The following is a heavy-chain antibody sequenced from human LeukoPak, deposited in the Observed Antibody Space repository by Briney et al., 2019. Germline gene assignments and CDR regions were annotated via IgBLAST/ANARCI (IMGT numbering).Heavy chain of an antibody. V-gene: IGHV4-34*01. CDR2: INHSGST. CDR3: ARLDYKGVPSDY. J-gene: IGHJ4*02. Sequence: SETLPLTCAVYGGSFSGYYWSWIRQPPGKGLEWIGEINHSGSTNYNPSLKSRVTISVDTSKNQFSLKLSSVTAADTAVYYCARLDYKGVPSDYWGQGTLVTVSS. CDR1: GGSFSGYY. D-gene: IGHD2-2*01.